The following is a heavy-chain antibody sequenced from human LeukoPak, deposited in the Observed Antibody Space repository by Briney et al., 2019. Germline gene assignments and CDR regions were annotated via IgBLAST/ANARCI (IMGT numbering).Heavy chain of an antibody. CDR3: ARKYSSGWFNWFDP. Sequence: SETLSLTCAVYGGSFSGYYWSWIRQPPGKGLEWIGEINHSGSTNYNPSLKSRVTISADTSKNQSSLKLSSVTAADTAVYYCARKYSSGWFNWFDPWGQGALVTVSS. J-gene: IGHJ5*02. CDR2: INHSGST. D-gene: IGHD6-19*01. CDR1: GGSFSGYY. V-gene: IGHV4-34*01.